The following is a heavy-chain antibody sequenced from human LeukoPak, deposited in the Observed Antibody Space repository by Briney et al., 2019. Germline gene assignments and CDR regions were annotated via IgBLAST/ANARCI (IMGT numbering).Heavy chain of an antibody. CDR1: GYSMSSGYY. V-gene: IGHV4-38-2*02. D-gene: IGHD6-6*01. CDR3: ARALVGSSSGYFYYYMDV. J-gene: IGHJ6*03. Sequence: SETLSLTCTVSGYSMSSGYYWGWIRQPPGKGLEWIGSIYSGSTYYNPSLKSRVTISVDTSKNQFSLNLSSVTAADTAVYYCARALVGSSSGYFYYYMDVWGKGTTVTVSS. CDR2: IYSGST.